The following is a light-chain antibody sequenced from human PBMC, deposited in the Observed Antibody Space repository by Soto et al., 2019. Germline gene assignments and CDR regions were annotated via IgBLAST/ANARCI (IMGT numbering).Light chain of an antibody. CDR3: GSYTGSIYV. CDR1: SSDVGGYKF. Sequence: QSALTQTASVSGSPGQSITISCTGTSSDVGGYKFVSWYQQHPGKAPKLMIYEVSNRPSGVSSRFSGSKSGNTASLTISGLQAEDEADYYCGSYTGSIYVFGPGTKVTV. CDR2: EVS. V-gene: IGLV2-14*01. J-gene: IGLJ1*01.